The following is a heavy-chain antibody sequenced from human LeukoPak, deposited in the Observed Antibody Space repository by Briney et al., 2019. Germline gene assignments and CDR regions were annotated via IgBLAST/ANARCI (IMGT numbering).Heavy chain of an antibody. D-gene: IGHD3-3*01. V-gene: IGHV3-23*01. Sequence: QSGGSLRLSCAASGFTFSNAWMSWVRQAPGKGLEWVSAISGSGGSTYYADSVKGRFTISRDNPKNTLYLQMNSLRAEDTAVYYCAKDVHQKLRFLEWLEIDYWGQGTLVTVSS. J-gene: IGHJ4*02. CDR1: GFTFSNAW. CDR2: ISGSGGST. CDR3: AKDVHQKLRFLEWLEIDY.